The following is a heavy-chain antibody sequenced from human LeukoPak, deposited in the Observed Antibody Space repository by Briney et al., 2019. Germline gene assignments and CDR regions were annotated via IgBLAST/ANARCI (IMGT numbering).Heavy chain of an antibody. V-gene: IGHV3-74*01. J-gene: IGHJ6*02. D-gene: IGHD2-15*01. CDR3: AREGRSGYCSGADCNTYYYYGMDV. CDR1: GFTFSTYW. Sequence: GGSLRLSCAASGFTFSTYWMHWVRQAPGKGLVWVSRNNSDGSSTNYADSVKGRFTISRDNAKNTLYLQMNSLRVEDTAVYYCAREGRSGYCSGADCNTYYYYGMDVWGQGTTVTVSS. CDR2: NNSDGSST.